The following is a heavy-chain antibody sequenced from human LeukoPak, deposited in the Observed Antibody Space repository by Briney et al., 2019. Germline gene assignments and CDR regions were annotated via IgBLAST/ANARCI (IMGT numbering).Heavy chain of an antibody. CDR1: GGTFSSYA. D-gene: IGHD5/OR15-5a*01. V-gene: IGHV1-69*06. CDR2: IIPIFGTA. CDR3: ARGDHVRIYAESAFDI. J-gene: IGHJ3*02. Sequence: ASVKVSCKASGGTFSSYAISWVRQAPGQGLEWMGGIIPIFGTANYAQKFQGRVTITADKSTSTAYMELSSLRSEDTAVYYCARGDHVRIYAESAFDIWGQGTMVSVSS.